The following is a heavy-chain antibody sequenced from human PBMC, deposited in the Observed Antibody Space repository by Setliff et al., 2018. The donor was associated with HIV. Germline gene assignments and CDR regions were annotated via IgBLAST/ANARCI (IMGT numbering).Heavy chain of an antibody. Sequence: ASVKVSCKASGYSFTSYYVHWVRQAPGQGLEWMGIINPSDNRTYYAQKFQGRVTMTRDTSTSSVYMELRSLRSEDTAAYYCARAYYDSVWGSHRYRFYYFDYWGQGSLVTVSS. CDR2: INPSDNRT. D-gene: IGHD3-16*02. CDR3: ARAYYDSVWGSHRYRFYYFDY. V-gene: IGHV1-46*01. CDR1: GYSFTSYY. J-gene: IGHJ4*02.